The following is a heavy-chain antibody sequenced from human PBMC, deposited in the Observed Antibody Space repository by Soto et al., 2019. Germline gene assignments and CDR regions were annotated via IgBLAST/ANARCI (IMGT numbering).Heavy chain of an antibody. CDR2: IYYSGST. CDR3: ARVGAGMGWFDP. D-gene: IGHD3-10*01. CDR1: GGSISSSSYY. J-gene: IGHJ5*02. V-gene: IGHV4-39*01. Sequence: QLQLQESGPGLVKPSETLSLTCTVSGGSISSSSYYWGWIRQPPGKGLEWIGSIYYSGSTYYNPALKSRVTISVDPSKNQFSLMLSSVTAADTAVYYCARVGAGMGWFDPWGQGTLVTVSS.